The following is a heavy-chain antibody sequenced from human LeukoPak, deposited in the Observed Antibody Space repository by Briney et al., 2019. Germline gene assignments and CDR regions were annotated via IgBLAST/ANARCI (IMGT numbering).Heavy chain of an antibody. D-gene: IGHD3-16*01. V-gene: IGHV1-46*01. J-gene: IGHJ3*02. CDR2: INPSGGST. CDR1: GYTFTSYY. CDR3: ASPLTLYGAFDI. Sequence: ASVKVSCKASGYTFTSYYMHWVRQAPGQGLEWMGIINPSGGSTSYAQKFQGRVTMTRDTSTSTVYMELSSLRSEDTAVYYCASPLTLYGAFDIWGQGTMVTVSS.